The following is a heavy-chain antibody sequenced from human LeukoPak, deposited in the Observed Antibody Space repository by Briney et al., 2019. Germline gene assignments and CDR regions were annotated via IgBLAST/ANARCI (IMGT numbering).Heavy chain of an antibody. CDR1: GYTFTGHY. CDR3: ARAMYSGSHDGFDI. Sequence: ASAKVSCKASGYTFTGHYIHWVRQAPGQGLEGMGWINPNTGGTTYAQKFQDSVTTTRDTSINTAYMELDWLTYDDTAIYYCARAMYSGSHDGFDIWGQGTMVTVSS. D-gene: IGHD1-26*01. CDR2: INPNTGGT. V-gene: IGHV1-2*02. J-gene: IGHJ3*02.